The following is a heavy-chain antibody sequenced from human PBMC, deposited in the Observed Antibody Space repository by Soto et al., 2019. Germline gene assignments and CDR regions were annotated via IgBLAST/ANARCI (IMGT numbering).Heavy chain of an antibody. CDR1: GFPFSTYP. J-gene: IGHJ4*02. CDR2: INSASTTT. CDR3: TRDLSH. Sequence: DVQLVESGGGLVQPGGSLRLSCAASGFPFSTYPMHWVRQAPGKGLEWISYINSASTTTFHADSVKGRFTVSRDNSKNSRYLPLTTLRHEDTAVYYCTRDLSHWGKGTLVTVSS. V-gene: IGHV3-48*02.